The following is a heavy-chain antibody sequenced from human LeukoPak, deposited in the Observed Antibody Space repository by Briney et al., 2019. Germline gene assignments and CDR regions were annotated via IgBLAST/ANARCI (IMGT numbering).Heavy chain of an antibody. Sequence: GESLKISCKGSGYSFSTYWIGWARQMPGKGLEWMGIIYPRDSDTRYSLSFQGQVTISADKSISTAYLQWSSLKASDTAMYYCARHTSYGSDFWGQGTLVTVSS. CDR3: ARHTSYGSDF. V-gene: IGHV5-51*01. J-gene: IGHJ4*02. CDR1: GYSFSTYW. D-gene: IGHD5-24*01. CDR2: IYPRDSDT.